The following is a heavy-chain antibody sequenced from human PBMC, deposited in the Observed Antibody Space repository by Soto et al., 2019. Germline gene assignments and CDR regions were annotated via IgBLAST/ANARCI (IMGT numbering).Heavy chain of an antibody. V-gene: IGHV3-21*01. CDR3: ARVGPGDCRRTSCYLHRYALAI. CDR2: ISSSSSYI. CDR1: GFTFSSYS. J-gene: IGHJ3*02. D-gene: IGHD2-2*01. Sequence: PGGSLRLSCAASGFTFSSYSMNWVRQAPGKGLEWVSSISSSSSYIYYADSVKGRFTISRDNAKNSLYLQMNSLRAEDTAVYYCARVGPGDCRRTSCYLHRYALAISGKGTMVPV.